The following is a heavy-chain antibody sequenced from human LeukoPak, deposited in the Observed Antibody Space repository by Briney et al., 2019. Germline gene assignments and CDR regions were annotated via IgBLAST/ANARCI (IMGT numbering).Heavy chain of an antibody. Sequence: GASVKVSCKVSGYTLTELSMHWVRQAPGKGLEWMGGFDPEDGETIYAQKFQGRVTMTEDTSTDTAYMELRSLRSDDTAVYYCARDDRRIAARPGVSDYWGQGTLVTVSS. CDR2: FDPEDGET. CDR1: GYTLTELS. D-gene: IGHD6-6*01. J-gene: IGHJ4*02. CDR3: ARDDRRIAARPGVSDY. V-gene: IGHV1-24*01.